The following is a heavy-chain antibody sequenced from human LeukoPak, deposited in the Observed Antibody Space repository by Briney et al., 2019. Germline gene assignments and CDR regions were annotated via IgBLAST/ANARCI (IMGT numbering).Heavy chain of an antibody. CDR2: IYYSVTT. J-gene: IGHJ4*02. CDR3: ARDGRNTAMGDQHHNDY. Sequence: PSETLSLTCTVSGGSISSSDYYWGWIRQPPGKGLEWIGSIYYSVTTYYNPSLKSRVTISVDTSKNQFSLKLSSVTAADTAVYYCARDGRNTAMGDQHHNDYWGQGTLVTVSS. CDR1: GGSISSSDYY. D-gene: IGHD5-18*01. V-gene: IGHV4-39*07.